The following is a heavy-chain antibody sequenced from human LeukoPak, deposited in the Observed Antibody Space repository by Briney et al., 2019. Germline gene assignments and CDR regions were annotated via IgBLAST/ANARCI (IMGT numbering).Heavy chain of an antibody. CDR1: GFTFTDYY. J-gene: IGHJ6*03. V-gene: IGHV3-11*01. CDR2: ISTGASTI. CDR3: AKVGFPSGYYYYYMDV. Sequence: PGGSLRLSCAASGFTFTDYYMSWIRQAPGKGLEWVSYISTGASTISYADSVKGRFTISRDNAKNSLFLQMNSLRAEDTAVYYCAKVGFPSGYYYYYMDVWGKGTTVTISS. D-gene: IGHD3-10*01.